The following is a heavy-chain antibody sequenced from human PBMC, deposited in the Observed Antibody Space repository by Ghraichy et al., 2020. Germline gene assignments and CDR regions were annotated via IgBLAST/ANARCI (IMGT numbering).Heavy chain of an antibody. Sequence: GGSLRLSCAASGFTFSSYAMNWVRQAPGKGLEWVAVISYEGTNKYYADSVKGRFTISRDNSKNTLFLHMNSLRPEDTAIYYCARTYSSSWQSPVGYWGQGTLVTVSS. CDR3: ARTYSSSWQSPVGY. CDR1: GFTFSSYA. CDR2: ISYEGTNK. V-gene: IGHV3-30-3*01. D-gene: IGHD6-13*01. J-gene: IGHJ4*02.